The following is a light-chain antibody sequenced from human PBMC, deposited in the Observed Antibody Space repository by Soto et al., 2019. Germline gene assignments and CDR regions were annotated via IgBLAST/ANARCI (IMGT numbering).Light chain of an antibody. Sequence: EIVLTQSPGTLSLSPGERATLSCRASQSVITSYLAWFQQKPGQAPRLLIYGASSRATGIPDRFSGSGSGSDFTLTISRLQPEDFALYYCQQYNGSPFTFGPGTKVDIK. CDR3: QQYNGSPFT. V-gene: IGKV3-20*01. CDR1: QSVITSY. J-gene: IGKJ3*01. CDR2: GAS.